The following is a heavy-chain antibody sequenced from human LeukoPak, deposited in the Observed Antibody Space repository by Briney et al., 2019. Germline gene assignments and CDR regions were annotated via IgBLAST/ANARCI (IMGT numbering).Heavy chain of an antibody. D-gene: IGHD3-22*01. CDR3: ARGGNTDFSDSSSSNGDY. CDR2: ISPYNGDT. Sequence: GASVKASCKASGYTFTNYGITWVRRAPGQGLEWVGWISPYNGDTNFARKLQGRVTLTTDTSTNTAYMELRSLRSDDTALYYCARGGNTDFSDSSSSNGDYWGQGTLVTVSS. V-gene: IGHV1-18*01. J-gene: IGHJ4*02. CDR1: GYTFTNYG.